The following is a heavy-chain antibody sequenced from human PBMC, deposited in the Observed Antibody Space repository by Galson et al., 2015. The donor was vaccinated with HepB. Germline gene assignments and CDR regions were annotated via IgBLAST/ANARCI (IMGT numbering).Heavy chain of an antibody. CDR1: GYTFTHYA. D-gene: IGHD3-10*01. J-gene: IGHJ4*02. V-gene: IGHV1-3*01. CDR2: INAGNGNT. Sequence: SVKVSCKASGYTFTHYAIHWVRQAPGQRLQWMGWINAGNGNTKYSQKFQGRVTITSDTSANTAYMELSSLRSEDMSVYYCAREDRYGSGFDYWGRGTLVTVSS. CDR3: AREDRYGSGFDY.